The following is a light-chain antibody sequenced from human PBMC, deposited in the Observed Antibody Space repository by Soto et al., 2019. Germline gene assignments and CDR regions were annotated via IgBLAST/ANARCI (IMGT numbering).Light chain of an antibody. Sequence: QSALTQPRSVSGSPGQSVTISCTGTSSDVGGYNYVSWYQHHPGKAPKLMIYGVSKRPSGVPDRFSGSKSGNTASLTISGRQAEDEADYYCCSYAGSYTGVFGGGTKVTVL. V-gene: IGLV2-11*01. CDR2: GVS. CDR1: SSDVGGYNY. J-gene: IGLJ3*02. CDR3: CSYAGSYTGV.